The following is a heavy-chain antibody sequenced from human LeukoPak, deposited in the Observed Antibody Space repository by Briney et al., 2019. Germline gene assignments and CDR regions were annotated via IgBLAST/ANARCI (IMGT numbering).Heavy chain of an antibody. Sequence: SGGSLRLSCAASGFTFSTYAMSWVRQAPGKGLEWVSFINWNGVSTSYADSVKGRFTISRDNAKNSLYLQMNSLRAEDTAFYYCARVSSGTQGWIWGQGTMVTISS. D-gene: IGHD3-10*01. J-gene: IGHJ3*01. V-gene: IGHV3-20*04. CDR1: GFTFSTYA. CDR2: INWNGVST. CDR3: ARVSSGTQGWI.